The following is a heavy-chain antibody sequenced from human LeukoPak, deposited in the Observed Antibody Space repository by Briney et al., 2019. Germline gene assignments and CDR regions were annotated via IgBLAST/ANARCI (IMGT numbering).Heavy chain of an antibody. V-gene: IGHV3-23*01. CDR1: GFTFEDYA. CDR2: ISGSGGST. CDR3: AKDQEQWLVLGYFDY. J-gene: IGHJ4*02. D-gene: IGHD6-19*01. Sequence: GGSLRLSCAGSGFTFEDYAMHWVRQTPGKGLEWISAISGSGGSTYYADSVKGRFTISRDNSKNTLYLQMNSLRAEDTAVYYCAKDQEQWLVLGYFDYWGQGTLVTVSS.